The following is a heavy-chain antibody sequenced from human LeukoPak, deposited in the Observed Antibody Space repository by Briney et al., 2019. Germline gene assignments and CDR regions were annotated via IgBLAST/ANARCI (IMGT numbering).Heavy chain of an antibody. J-gene: IGHJ4*02. CDR1: GGTFSSYA. CDR2: IVPIFGTA. CDR3: ARAPITMVRGVIIGGPCDY. V-gene: IGHV1-69*13. D-gene: IGHD3-10*01. Sequence: ASVKVSCKASGGTFSSYAISWVRQAPGQGLEWMGGIVPIFGTANYAQKFQGRVTITADESTSTAYMELSSLRSEDTAVYYCARAPITMVRGVIIGGPCDYWGQGTLVTVSS.